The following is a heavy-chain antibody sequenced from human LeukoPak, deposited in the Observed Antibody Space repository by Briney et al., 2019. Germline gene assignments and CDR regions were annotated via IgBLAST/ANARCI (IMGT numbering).Heavy chain of an antibody. J-gene: IGHJ3*02. D-gene: IGHD4-17*01. Sequence: GGSLRLSCAASGFTFSDHYMDWVRQAPGKGLEWVGRTRNKANSYTTEYAASVKGRFTISRDDSKNSLYLQMNSLKTEDTAVYYCARATTVTNHAFDIWGQGTMATVSS. V-gene: IGHV3-72*01. CDR2: TRNKANSYTT. CDR3: ARATTVTNHAFDI. CDR1: GFTFSDHY.